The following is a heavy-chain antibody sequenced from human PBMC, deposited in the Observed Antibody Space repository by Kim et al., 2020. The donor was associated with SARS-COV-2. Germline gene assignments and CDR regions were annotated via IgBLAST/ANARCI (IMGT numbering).Heavy chain of an antibody. CDR3: ANQHMYYYGSGIVY. V-gene: IGHV3-9*01. CDR1: GFTFDDYA. D-gene: IGHD3-10*01. Sequence: GGSLRLSCAASGFTFDDYAMHWVRQAPGKGLEWVSGISWNSGSIGYADSVKGRFTISRDNAKNSLYLQMNSLRAEDTALYYCANQHMYYYGSGIVYWGQGTLGTFSS. CDR2: ISWNSGSI. J-gene: IGHJ4*02.